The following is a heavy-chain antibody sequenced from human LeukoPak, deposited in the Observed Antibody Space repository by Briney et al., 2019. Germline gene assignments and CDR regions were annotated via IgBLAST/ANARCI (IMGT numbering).Heavy chain of an antibody. J-gene: IGHJ4*02. D-gene: IGHD1-26*01. Sequence: PGGSLRLSCAASGFTLSSYAMSWVRQAPGKGLEWVANIKQDGSEKYYVDSVKGRFTISRDNAKNSLYLQMNSLRAEDTALYYCARDRIVGATHFDYWGQGTLVTVSS. V-gene: IGHV3-7*01. CDR3: ARDRIVGATHFDY. CDR2: IKQDGSEK. CDR1: GFTLSSYA.